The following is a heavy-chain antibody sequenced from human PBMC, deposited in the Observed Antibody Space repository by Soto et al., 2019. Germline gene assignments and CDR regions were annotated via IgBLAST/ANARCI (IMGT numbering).Heavy chain of an antibody. D-gene: IGHD6-6*01. CDR1: GFTFSSYS. CDR3: ARVLGGYTSSHPFDY. V-gene: IGHV3-48*02. CDR2: ISTSSSRI. J-gene: IGHJ4*02. Sequence: EVQLVESGGGLVQPGGSPRLSCAVSGFTFSSYSMNWVRQAPGKGLEWVSYISTSSSRIYYEDSVKGRFTISRDNAKNSLYLQMNSLRDEDTAVYYCARVLGGYTSSHPFDYWGQGTLVTVSS.